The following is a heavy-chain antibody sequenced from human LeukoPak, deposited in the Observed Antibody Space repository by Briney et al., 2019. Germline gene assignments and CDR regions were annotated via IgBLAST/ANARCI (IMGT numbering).Heavy chain of an antibody. CDR1: GYTFTGYY. CDR3: ARADIVVVPAARPTFDY. J-gene: IGHJ4*02. V-gene: IGHV1-2*02. CDR2: INPNSGGT. Sequence: ASVKVSCKASGYTFTGYYMHWVRQAPGQGLEWMGWINPNSGGTNYAQKFQGRVTMTRDTSISTAYMELSRLRSDDTAVYYCARADIVVVPAARPTFDYWGQGILVTVSS. D-gene: IGHD2-2*01.